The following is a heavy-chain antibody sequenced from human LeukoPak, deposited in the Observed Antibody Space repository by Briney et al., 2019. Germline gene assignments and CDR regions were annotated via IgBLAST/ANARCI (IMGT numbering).Heavy chain of an antibody. D-gene: IGHD1-26*01. CDR1: GGSISSYY. Sequence: SETLSLTCTVSGGSISSYYWSWIRQPPGKGLEWIGHIYYSGSTNYNPSLKSRVTISVDTSKNQFSLKLSSVTAADTAVYYCARATFGGSYYAFDIWGQGTMVTVSS. J-gene: IGHJ3*02. V-gene: IGHV4-59*01. CDR3: ARATFGGSYYAFDI. CDR2: IYYSGST.